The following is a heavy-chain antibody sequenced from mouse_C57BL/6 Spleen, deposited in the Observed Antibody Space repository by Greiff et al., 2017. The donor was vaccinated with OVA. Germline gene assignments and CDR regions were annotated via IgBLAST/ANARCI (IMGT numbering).Heavy chain of an antibody. D-gene: IGHD1-1*01. J-gene: IGHJ3*01. Sequence: VQLQQSGAELVKPGASVKLSCTASGFNIKDYYMHWVKQRTEPGLEWIGRIDPEDGETKYAPKFQGKATIPADTSSNTAFLRRSSLTSEDTAVYYCARWGLLRPWFAYWGQGTLVTVSA. CDR3: ARWGLLRPWFAY. CDR1: GFNIKDYY. CDR2: IDPEDGET. V-gene: IGHV14-2*01.